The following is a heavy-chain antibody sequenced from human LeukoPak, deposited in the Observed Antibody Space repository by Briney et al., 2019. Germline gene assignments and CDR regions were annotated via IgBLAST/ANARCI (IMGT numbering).Heavy chain of an antibody. V-gene: IGHV3-66*01. CDR1: GFTVSSNY. D-gene: IGHD5-24*01. CDR3: ARDRGVYNNRGMDV. CDR2: IHSDGKT. J-gene: IGHJ6*02. Sequence: GGSLRLSCAASGFTVSSNYINWVRQAPGKGLEWVSVIHSDGKTYYADSVKGRFTISRDNSKNKLYLQMNSLRAEDTAVYYCARDRGVYNNRGMDVWGQGTTVTVSS.